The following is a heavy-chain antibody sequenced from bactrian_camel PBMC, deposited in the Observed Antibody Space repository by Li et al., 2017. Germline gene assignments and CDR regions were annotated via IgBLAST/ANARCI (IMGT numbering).Heavy chain of an antibody. CDR1: GYSIHGAC. CDR2: ITSRGTFK. J-gene: IGHJ6*01. Sequence: QVQMVESGGGSVQDGGSLTLSCVVSGYSIHGACMGWFRQAPGKERESVARITSRGTFKHYDNSAKGRFTITRDNAKGTVYLQMSGLRGWDTALYMCAADLRVGWEPACADFRHFGQGTQVTVS. D-gene: IGHD5*01. V-gene: IGHV3S60*01. CDR3: AADLRVGWEPACADFRH.